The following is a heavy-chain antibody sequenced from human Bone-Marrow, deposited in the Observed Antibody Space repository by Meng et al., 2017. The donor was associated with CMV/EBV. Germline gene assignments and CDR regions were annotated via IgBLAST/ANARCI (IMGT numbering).Heavy chain of an antibody. J-gene: IGHJ3*02. Sequence: ASVKVSCKASGNTLTNYYFHWVRQAPGQGLEWMGIINPSDGSTTSAQKLQGRVLMNRDTSTSTVYMELSSLRSEDSAVYYCARDDNGDNDAAFDIWGQGTRVTVSS. D-gene: IGHD4-17*01. CDR2: INPSDGST. CDR1: GNTLTNYY. V-gene: IGHV1-46*04. CDR3: ARDDNGDNDAAFDI.